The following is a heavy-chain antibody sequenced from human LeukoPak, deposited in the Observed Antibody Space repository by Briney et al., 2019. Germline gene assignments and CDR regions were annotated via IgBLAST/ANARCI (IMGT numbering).Heavy chain of an antibody. Sequence: SVKVSCKASGGTFSSYAISWVRQAPGQGLEWMGGIIPIFGTANYAQKLQGRVTITADESTSTAYMELSSLRSEDTAVYYCARDQAGVLGHAFDIWGQGTMVTVSS. CDR2: IIPIFGTA. D-gene: IGHD3-16*01. CDR3: ARDQAGVLGHAFDI. CDR1: GGTFSSYA. V-gene: IGHV1-69*13. J-gene: IGHJ3*02.